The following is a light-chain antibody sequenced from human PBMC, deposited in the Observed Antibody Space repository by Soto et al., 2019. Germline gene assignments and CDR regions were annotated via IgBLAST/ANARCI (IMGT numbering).Light chain of an antibody. Sequence: EIVMTQSPATLSVSPGEGATLSCRASQGIGSTLAWYQQKPGQTPRLLIYDTSIRATGVPARFRGSASGTEFTLTITSLQSEDFAGDYCQHYANGPLTFGGGTRVESK. CDR2: DTS. J-gene: IGKJ4*01. CDR3: QHYANGPLT. CDR1: QGIGST. V-gene: IGKV3-15*01.